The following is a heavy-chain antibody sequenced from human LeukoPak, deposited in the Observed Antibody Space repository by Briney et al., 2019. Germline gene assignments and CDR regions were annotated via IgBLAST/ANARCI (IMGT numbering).Heavy chain of an antibody. J-gene: IGHJ3*02. CDR3: ARDFPKRGCAFDI. CDR1: GFTFSRYS. V-gene: IGHV3-21*01. D-gene: IGHD3-10*01. Sequence: GGSLRLSCAASGFTFSRYSMNWVRQAPGKGLEWVSSISSSSSYIYYADSVKGRFTISRDNAKNSLYLQMNSLRAEDTAVYYCARDFPKRGCAFDIWGQGTMVTVSS. CDR2: ISSSSSYI.